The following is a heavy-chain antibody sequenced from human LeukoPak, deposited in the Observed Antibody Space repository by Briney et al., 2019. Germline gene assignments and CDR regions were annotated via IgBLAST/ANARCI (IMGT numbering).Heavy chain of an antibody. D-gene: IGHD3-9*01. CDR1: GGSFSGYY. CDR2: INHSGST. J-gene: IGHJ4*02. Sequence: SETLSLTCAVYGGSFSGYYWSWIRQPPGKGLEWIGEINHSGSTNYNPSLKSRVTLSVDTSKNQFSLKLSSVTAADTAVYYCAGYYDILTGYENVAYWGQGTQVTVSS. V-gene: IGHV4-34*01. CDR3: AGYYDILTGYENVAY.